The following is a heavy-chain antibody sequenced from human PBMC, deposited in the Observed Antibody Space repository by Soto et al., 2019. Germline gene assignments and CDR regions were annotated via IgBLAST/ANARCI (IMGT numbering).Heavy chain of an antibody. V-gene: IGHV1-8*01. J-gene: IGHJ6*02. CDR1: GYTFTSYD. CDR2: MNPNSGNT. D-gene: IGHD2-8*01. CDR3: ARGPTPRIVLMVYAIHYGMDV. Sequence: ASVKVSCKASGYTFTSYDINWVRQATGQGLEWMGWMNPNSGNTGYAQKFQGRVTMTRNTSISTAYMELSSLRSEDTAVYYGARGPTPRIVLMVYAIHYGMDVWGQGTTVTVSS.